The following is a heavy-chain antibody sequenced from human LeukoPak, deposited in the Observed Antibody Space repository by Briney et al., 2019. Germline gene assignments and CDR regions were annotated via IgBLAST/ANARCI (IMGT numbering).Heavy chain of an antibody. CDR2: IIPIFGTA. J-gene: IGHJ4*02. Sequence: GASVKVSCKASGGTFSSYAISWVRQAPGQGLEWMGGIIPIFGTANYAQKFQGRVTITTDESTSTAYMELSSLRSEDTAVYYCASGAAAIGYFDYWGQGTLVTVSS. D-gene: IGHD2-2*02. V-gene: IGHV1-69*05. CDR3: ASGAAAIGYFDY. CDR1: GGTFSSYA.